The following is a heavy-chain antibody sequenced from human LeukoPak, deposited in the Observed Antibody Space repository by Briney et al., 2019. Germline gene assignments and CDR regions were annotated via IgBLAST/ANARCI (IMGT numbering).Heavy chain of an antibody. J-gene: IGHJ4*02. D-gene: IGHD1-26*01. Sequence: PGGSLRLSCAASGFTFSSYGMHWVRQAPGKGLEWVAVISYDGSNKYYADSVKGRFTISRDNSKNTLYLQMNSLRAEDTAVYYCAKDLRPGARYSGSSFDYWGQGTLVTVSS. CDR3: AKDLRPGARYSGSSFDY. CDR2: ISYDGSNK. CDR1: GFTFSSYG. V-gene: IGHV3-30*18.